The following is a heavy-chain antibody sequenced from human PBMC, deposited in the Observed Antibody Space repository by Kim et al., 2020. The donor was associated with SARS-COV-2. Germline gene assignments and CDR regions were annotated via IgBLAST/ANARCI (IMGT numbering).Heavy chain of an antibody. CDR1: RYRLTEFS. J-gene: IGHJ4*02. CDR2: FDPKDGET. D-gene: IGHD3-10*01. Sequence: ASVKVSCKVSRYRLTEFSMHWVRQAPGEGLEWMGRFDPKDGETIYAPKFQGRVIMTEDTSTDTAYMQLSGLRSEDTAVYFCATDPPYYGSPGFWGQGTLVTVSS. CDR3: ATDPPYYGSPGF. V-gene: IGHV1-24*01.